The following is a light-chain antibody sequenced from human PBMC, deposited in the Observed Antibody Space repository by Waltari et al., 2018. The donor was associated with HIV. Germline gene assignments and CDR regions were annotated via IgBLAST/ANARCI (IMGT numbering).Light chain of an antibody. CDR2: EVS. Sequence: QSALTQPPSASGSPGQSVTISCPGTSSDVGGYNYVSWYQQHPGKAPKVMIYEVSKRPSGVPDRLSGSKSGNTACLTVAGLQAEKDADYYGSSYAGSHDFVVFGGGTALTV. V-gene: IGLV2-8*01. J-gene: IGLJ2*01. CDR1: SSDVGGYNY. CDR3: SSYAGSHDFVV.